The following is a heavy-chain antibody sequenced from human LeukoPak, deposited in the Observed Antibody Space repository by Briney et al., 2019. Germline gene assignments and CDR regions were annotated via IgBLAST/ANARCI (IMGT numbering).Heavy chain of an antibody. CDR3: AKDGSYDSSGYYYFY. CDR2: FSGSGGST. D-gene: IGHD3-22*01. V-gene: IGHV3-23*01. J-gene: IGHJ4*02. CDR1: GFTFSSYA. Sequence: GGSLRLSCAASGFTFSSYAMSWVRQAPGKGLEWVSAFSGSGGSTYYADSVKGRFTISRDNSKNTLYLQMNSLRAEDTAVCYCAKDGSYDSSGYYYFYWGQGTLVTVSS.